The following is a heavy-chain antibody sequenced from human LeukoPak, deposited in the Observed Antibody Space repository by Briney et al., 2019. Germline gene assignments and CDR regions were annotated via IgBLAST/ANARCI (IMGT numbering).Heavy chain of an antibody. CDR2: ISGSGGST. Sequence: GGSLRLSCAASGFTFSSYAMSWVRQAPGNGLEWVSAISGSGGSTYYADSVKGRFTISRDNSKNTLYLQMNSLRAEDTAVYYCAKGSVRASSSWYYFDYWGQGTLVTVSS. CDR3: AKGSVRASSSWYYFDY. J-gene: IGHJ4*02. D-gene: IGHD6-13*01. CDR1: GFTFSSYA. V-gene: IGHV3-23*01.